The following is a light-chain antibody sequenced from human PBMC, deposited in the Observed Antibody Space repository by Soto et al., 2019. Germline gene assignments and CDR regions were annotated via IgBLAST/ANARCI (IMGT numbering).Light chain of an antibody. V-gene: IGLV1-47*01. J-gene: IGLJ3*02. CDR2: RNN. CDR3: AAWDDSLSGPWV. Sequence: QSVLTQPPSASGTPGQRFTISCSGSSSNIGSNYVYWYQQLPGTAPKLLIYRNNQRPSGVPDRFSGSKSGTSASLAISGLRSEDEADYYCAAWDDSLSGPWVFGGGTKLTVL. CDR1: SSNIGSNY.